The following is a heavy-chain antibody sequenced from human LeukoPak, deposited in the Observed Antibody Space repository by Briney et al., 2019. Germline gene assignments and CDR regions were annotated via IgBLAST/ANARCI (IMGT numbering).Heavy chain of an antibody. D-gene: IGHD2-15*01. V-gene: IGHV4-61*02. J-gene: IGHJ4*02. Sequence: SETLYLTCNVSGGSISSGSYYWSWIRQPAGKGLEWIGRIYTSGSTNYNPSLKSRVTISVDTSKNQFSLKLSSVTAADTAVYYCARGFDGGVAPARLDYWGQGTLVTVSS. CDR1: GGSISSGSYY. CDR2: IYTSGST. CDR3: ARGFDGGVAPARLDY.